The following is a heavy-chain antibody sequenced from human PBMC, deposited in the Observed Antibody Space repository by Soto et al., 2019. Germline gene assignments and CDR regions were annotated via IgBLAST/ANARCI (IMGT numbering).Heavy chain of an antibody. CDR3: TRGRVVPSMFTGEAPVDR. Sequence: QVQLLESGGGVVQPGTSLTLSCAASGFTFSNYDMHWVRQAPGKGLEWVAAMSFDGTRYYADSLKGRSTISRDSARNTVFLQTSGLRADDTVRACCTRGRVVPSMFTGEAPVDRWGQGPMVTVS. CDR1: GFTFSNYD. CDR2: MSFDGTR. J-gene: IGHJ3*02. V-gene: IGHV3-30*03. D-gene: IGHD3-16*01.